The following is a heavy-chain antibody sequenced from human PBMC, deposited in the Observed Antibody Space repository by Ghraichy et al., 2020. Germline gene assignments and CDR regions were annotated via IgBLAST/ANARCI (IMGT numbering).Heavy chain of an antibody. D-gene: IGHD2-2*01. Sequence: GESLNISCAASGFTVSSNYMSWVRQAPGKGLEWVSVIYSGGSTYYADSVKGRFTISRDNSKNTLYLQMNSLRAEDTAVYYCASDPAPYGMDVWGQGTTVTVSS. J-gene: IGHJ6*02. CDR1: GFTVSSNY. CDR2: IYSGGST. CDR3: ASDPAPYGMDV. V-gene: IGHV3-53*01.